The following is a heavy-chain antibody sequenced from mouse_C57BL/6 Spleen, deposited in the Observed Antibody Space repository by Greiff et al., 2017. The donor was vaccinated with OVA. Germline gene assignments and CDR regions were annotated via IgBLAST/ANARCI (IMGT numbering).Heavy chain of an antibody. CDR2: INPNYGTT. V-gene: IGHV1-39*01. D-gene: IGHD2-4*01. CDR1: GYSFTDYN. Sequence: EVKLVESGPELVKPGASVKISCKASGYSFTDYNMNWVKQSNGKSLEWIGVINPNYGTTSYNQKFKGKATLTVDQSSSTAYMQLNSLTSEDSAVYYCARALYYDYYFDYWGQGTTLTVSS. CDR3: ARALYYDYYFDY. J-gene: IGHJ2*01.